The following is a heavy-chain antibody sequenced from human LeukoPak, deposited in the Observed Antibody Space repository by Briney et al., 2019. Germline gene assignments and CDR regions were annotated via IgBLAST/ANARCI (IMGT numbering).Heavy chain of an antibody. V-gene: IGHV3-66*01. CDR1: GFTFSSNS. CDR2: IYSGGST. Sequence: PGGSLRLSCAASGFTFSSNSMSWVSQAPGKGLEWVSVIYSGGSTYYADRVKGTFDISRDNSKNTLYRQMNSLTAEDTAVYYCARNLDFDYWGQGTLVTVSS. CDR3: ARNLDFDY. J-gene: IGHJ4*02.